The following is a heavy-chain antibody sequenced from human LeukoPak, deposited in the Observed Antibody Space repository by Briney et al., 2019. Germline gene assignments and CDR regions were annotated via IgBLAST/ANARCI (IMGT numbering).Heavy chain of an antibody. CDR1: DYSISSGYY. CDR3: ARDGDSGIFTSGSFDY. D-gene: IGHD3-10*01. J-gene: IGHJ4*02. V-gene: IGHV4-38-2*02. CDR2: IYHSGST. Sequence: SETLSLTCTVSDYSISSGYYWGWIRPPPGKGLEWIGSIYHSGSTYYNPSLKSRVTISVDTSKNQFSLKLSSVTAADTAVYYCARDGDSGIFTSGSFDYWGQGTLVTVSS.